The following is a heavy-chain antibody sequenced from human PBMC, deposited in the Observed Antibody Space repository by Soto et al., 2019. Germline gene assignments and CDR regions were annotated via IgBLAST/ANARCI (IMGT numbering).Heavy chain of an antibody. J-gene: IGHJ4*02. CDR3: ARMYWSYYDSSAYLHK. D-gene: IGHD3-22*01. Sequence: QVQLQESGPGLVKPSETVSLTCSVSNGSITNGDYYWTWIRQPPGKGLDWIGYIFLTGTTYYNASLKSRVFISIDRSKNQFSLNLSSVTAADTAVYYCARMYWSYYDSSAYLHKWGQGTLVTVSS. V-gene: IGHV4-30-4*01. CDR2: IFLTGTT. CDR1: NGSITNGDYY.